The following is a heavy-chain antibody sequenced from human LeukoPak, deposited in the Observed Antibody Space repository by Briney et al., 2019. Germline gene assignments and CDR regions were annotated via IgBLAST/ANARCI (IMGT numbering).Heavy chain of an antibody. CDR3: VRLLGDSRGYYPRSFYIDS. Sequence: SETLSLTCAVSGYSISSGYTWGWIRQAPGKGLEWIGSSYHRGNAHYKSSLNRRVAISTDTSKNQFSLTLTSVTAADTALYFCVRLLGDSRGYYPRSFYIDSWGQGILVSVPS. CDR1: GYSISSGYT. J-gene: IGHJ4*02. D-gene: IGHD3-22*01. CDR2: SYHRGNA. V-gene: IGHV4-38-2*01.